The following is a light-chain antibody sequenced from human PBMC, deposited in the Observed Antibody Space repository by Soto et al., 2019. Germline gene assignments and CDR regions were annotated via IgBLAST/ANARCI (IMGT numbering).Light chain of an antibody. CDR2: DVT. CDR3: SSYTSSSTPLV. Sequence: QSALTHPASVSGSPGQSITISCTGTSSDAGGYSYVSWYQQHPGKAPKLMIYDVTNRPSGVSNRFSGSKSGNTASLTISGLQAEDEADYYCSSYTSSSTPLVFGGGTKLTVL. V-gene: IGLV2-14*01. J-gene: IGLJ3*02. CDR1: SSDAGGYSY.